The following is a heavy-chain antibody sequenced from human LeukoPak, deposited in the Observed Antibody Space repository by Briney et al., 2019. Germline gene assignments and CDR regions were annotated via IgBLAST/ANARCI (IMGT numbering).Heavy chain of an antibody. J-gene: IGHJ4*02. CDR2: ISSSGSML. V-gene: IGHV3-11*04. Sequence: LSLTCTVSGGSISSSSYYWGWIRQAPGKGLEWVSYISSSGSMLHYADSVEGRFTISRDNAKNSLYLQMSSLRVEDTAVYYCTRRPYSSSWYYFDYWGQGTLVTVSS. D-gene: IGHD6-13*01. CDR1: GGSISSSSYY. CDR3: TRRPYSSSWYYFDY.